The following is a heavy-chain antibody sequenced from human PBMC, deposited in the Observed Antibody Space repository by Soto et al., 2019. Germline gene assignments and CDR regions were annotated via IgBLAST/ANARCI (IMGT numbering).Heavy chain of an antibody. CDR2: IYYSGST. D-gene: IGHD3-22*01. V-gene: IGHV4-39*07. J-gene: IGHJ4*02. CDR3: ARLAYYYDSSRYQSLYYFGY. Sequence: SETLSLTCTVSGGSISSSSYYWGWIRQPPGKGLEWIGSIYYSGSTYYNPSLKSRVIMSVDTSKNQFSLKLSSVTAADPAVYYCARLAYYYDSSRYQSLYYFGYWGQGTLVTGSS. CDR1: GGSISSSSYY.